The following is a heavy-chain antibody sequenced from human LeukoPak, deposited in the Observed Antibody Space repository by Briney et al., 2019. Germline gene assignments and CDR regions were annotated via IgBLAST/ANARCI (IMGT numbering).Heavy chain of an antibody. CDR2: ISAYNGNT. CDR1: GYTFTSYG. D-gene: IGHD3-3*01. V-gene: IGHV1-18*01. J-gene: IGHJ6*03. CDR3: ARDSWRYDFWSGYYNYYYYMDV. Sequence: ASVKVSCKASGYTFTSYGISWVRQAPGQGLEWMGWISAYNGNTNYAQKLQGRVTMTTDTSTSTAYMELRSLRSDDTAVYYCARDSWRYDFWSGYYNYYYYMDVWGKGTTVTVSS.